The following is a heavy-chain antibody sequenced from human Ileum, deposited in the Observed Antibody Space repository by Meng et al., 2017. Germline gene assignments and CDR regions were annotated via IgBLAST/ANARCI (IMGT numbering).Heavy chain of an antibody. CDR1: GFTFSNYW. CDR2: IDSDGSTT. CDR3: ARSIFPYAFDY. V-gene: IGHV3-74*01. Sequence: GESLKISCAASGFTFSNYWMHWVRQAPGKGLVWVSHIDSDGSTTTYADSVKGRFTISRDNAKNTLYLQMNSLRVEDTAVYYCARSIFPYAFDYWGQGMLVNGAS. J-gene: IGHJ4*02. D-gene: IGHD2-2*01.